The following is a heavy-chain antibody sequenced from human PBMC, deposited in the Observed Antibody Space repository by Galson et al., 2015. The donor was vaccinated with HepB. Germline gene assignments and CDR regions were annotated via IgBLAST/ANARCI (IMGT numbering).Heavy chain of an antibody. Sequence: SLRLSCAASGFTFSSYAMSWVRQAPGKGLEWVSVVRGSGDGTYYADSVKGRFTISRDNSKNTLYLQMNSLGAEDTAVYYCAKGSSSSNWYYFDYWGQGTLVTVSS. V-gene: IGHV3-23*01. J-gene: IGHJ4*02. CDR3: AKGSSSSNWYYFDY. D-gene: IGHD6-13*01. CDR1: GFTFSSYA. CDR2: VRGSGDGT.